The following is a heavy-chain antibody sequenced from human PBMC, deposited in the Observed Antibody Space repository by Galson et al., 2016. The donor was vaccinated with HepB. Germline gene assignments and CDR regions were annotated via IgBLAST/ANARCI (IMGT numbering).Heavy chain of an antibody. CDR1: GGTITNWP. D-gene: IGHD6-6*01. V-gene: IGHV1-69*13. CDR3: ARDRGTSTSSHFDY. J-gene: IGHJ4*02. CDR2: INHIIGTT. Sequence: SVKVSCKASGGTITNWPISWVRQAPGQGLEWLGGINHIIGTTNYAQNFQGRVTMTADESTSTIYMDLSGLRSEDTAVYYCARDRGTSTSSHFDYWGQGTLVSVSS.